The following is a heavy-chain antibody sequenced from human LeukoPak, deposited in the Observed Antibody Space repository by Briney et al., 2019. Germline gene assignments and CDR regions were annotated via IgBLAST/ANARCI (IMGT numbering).Heavy chain of an antibody. D-gene: IGHD4-23*01. CDR1: GFTFSSYA. Sequence: PGGSLRLSCAASGFTFSSYAMSWVRQAPGKGLEWVSAISGSGGSTYYADSVKGRFTISRDNSKNSLYLQMNSLRPEDTALYYCAKDGSGANSDYFDYWGQGTLVTVSS. J-gene: IGHJ4*02. V-gene: IGHV3-23*01. CDR3: AKDGSGANSDYFDY. CDR2: ISGSGGST.